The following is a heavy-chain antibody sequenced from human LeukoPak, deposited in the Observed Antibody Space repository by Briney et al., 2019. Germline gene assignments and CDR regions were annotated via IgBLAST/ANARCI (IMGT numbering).Heavy chain of an antibody. D-gene: IGHD3-22*01. CDR3: AKDMGLGYYDSSSYPVFDY. Sequence: GGSLRLSCAASGFTFSSYSMNWVRQAPGKGLEWVSSISSSSSYIYYADSVKGRFTISRDNAKNSLYLQMNSLRAEDTALYYCAKDMGLGYYDSSSYPVFDYWGQGTLVTVSS. CDR1: GFTFSSYS. CDR2: ISSSSSYI. J-gene: IGHJ4*02. V-gene: IGHV3-21*04.